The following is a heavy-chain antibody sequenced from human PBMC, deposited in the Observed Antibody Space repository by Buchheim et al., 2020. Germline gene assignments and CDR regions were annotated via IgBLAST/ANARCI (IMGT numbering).Heavy chain of an antibody. CDR3: ARNVGGDYYDSSGYQV. V-gene: IGHV1-46*01. J-gene: IGHJ4*02. Sequence: QVQLVQSGAEVKKPGASVKVSCKASGYTFTSQYMHWVRQAPGQGLEWMGIINPSGGSTSYAQKFQGRVTMTRDTSTSTVYMELSSLRSEDTAVYYCARNVGGDYYDSSGYQVWGQGTL. CDR2: INPSGGST. D-gene: IGHD3-22*01. CDR1: GYTFTSQY.